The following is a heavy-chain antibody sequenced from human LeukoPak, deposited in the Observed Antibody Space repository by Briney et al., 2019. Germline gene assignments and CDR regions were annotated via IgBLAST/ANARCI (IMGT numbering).Heavy chain of an antibody. J-gene: IGHJ5*02. CDR3: ARVRSAAAGGGAWFDP. D-gene: IGHD6-13*01. CDR1: GYSFTSYW. V-gene: IGHV5-51*01. Sequence: GESLKISCKGSGYSFTSYWIGWVRQLPGKGLEWMGIIYPGDSDTRYSPSFQGQVTISADKSISTAYLQWSSLKASDTAMYYCARVRSAAAGGGAWFDPWGQGTLVTVSS. CDR2: IYPGDSDT.